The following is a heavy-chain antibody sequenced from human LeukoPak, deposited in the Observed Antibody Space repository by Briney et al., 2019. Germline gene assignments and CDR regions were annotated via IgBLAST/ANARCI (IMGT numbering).Heavy chain of an antibody. J-gene: IGHJ4*02. CDR2: IYYSGST. Sequence: SETLSLTCTVSGGSISSYYWSWIRQPPGKGLEWIGYIYYSGSTNYNPSLKSRVTISVDTSKNQFSLKLSSVTAADTAVYYCAVQTYYYDSSAYVHYFDYWGQGTLVTVSS. V-gene: IGHV4-59*01. D-gene: IGHD3-22*01. CDR1: GGSISSYY. CDR3: AVQTYYYDSSAYVHYFDY.